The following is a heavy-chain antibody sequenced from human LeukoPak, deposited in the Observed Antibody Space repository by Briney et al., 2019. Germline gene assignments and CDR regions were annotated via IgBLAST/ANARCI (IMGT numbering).Heavy chain of an antibody. CDR3: ASLLIAVAGSDY. D-gene: IGHD6-19*01. CDR2: ISYDGSNK. Sequence: GRSLRLSCAASGFTFSSYAMHWVRQAPGKGLEWVAVISYDGSNKYYADSVKGRFTISRDNSKNTLYLQMNSLRAEDTAVYYCASLLIAVAGSDYWGQGTLVTVSS. CDR1: GFTFSSYA. V-gene: IGHV3-30-3*01. J-gene: IGHJ4*02.